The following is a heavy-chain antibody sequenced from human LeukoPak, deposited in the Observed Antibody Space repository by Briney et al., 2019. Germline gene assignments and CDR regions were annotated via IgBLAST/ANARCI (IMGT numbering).Heavy chain of an antibody. CDR3: ALSFTIFGVVTTDDY. J-gene: IGHJ4*02. V-gene: IGHV4-61*02. CDR2: IYTSGST. CDR1: GGSISSGSYY. Sequence: SSQTLSLTCTVPGGSISSGSYYGSWIWQPAGKGLERIGRIYTSGSTNDTPSLKSRVTISVDTSKNQFSLKLSSVTAADTAVSYCALSFTIFGVVTTDDYWGQGTLVTVSS. D-gene: IGHD3-3*01.